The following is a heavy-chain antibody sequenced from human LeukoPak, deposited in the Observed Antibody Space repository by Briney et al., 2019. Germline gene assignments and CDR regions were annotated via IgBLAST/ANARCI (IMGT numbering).Heavy chain of an antibody. D-gene: IGHD3-22*01. CDR1: VCTFSSYS. J-gene: IGHJ4*02. CDR2: ISYDGSNK. Sequence: EGSLRLSCAASVCTFSSYSMHWVRKAPGKGLEWVAVISYDGSNKYYADSVKGRFTISRDNSKNTLYLQMNSLRAEDTAVYYCARVVFDYYDSSDYFDYWGQGTLVTVSS. CDR3: ARVVFDYYDSSDYFDY. V-gene: IGHV3-30-3*01.